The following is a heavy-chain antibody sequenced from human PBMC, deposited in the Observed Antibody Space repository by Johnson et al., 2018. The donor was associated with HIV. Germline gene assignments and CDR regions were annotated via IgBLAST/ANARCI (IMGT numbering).Heavy chain of an antibody. Sequence: VQLVESGGGVVQPGRSLRLSCAASGFTFSSYGMHWVRQAPGKGLEWVAVISYNGSNKYYADSVKGRFTISRDNAKNTLYVQMNSLRAEDTAVYYRAKSTQANILRESGPYGAFDIWGQGTMVTVSS. V-gene: IGHV3-30*18. D-gene: IGHD3-10*01. CDR2: ISYNGSNK. J-gene: IGHJ3*02. CDR3: AKSTQANILRESGPYGAFDI. CDR1: GFTFSSYG.